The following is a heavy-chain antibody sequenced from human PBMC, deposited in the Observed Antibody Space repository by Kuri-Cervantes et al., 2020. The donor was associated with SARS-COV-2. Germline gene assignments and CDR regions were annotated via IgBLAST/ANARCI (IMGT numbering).Heavy chain of an antibody. CDR3: ALNYYFNY. V-gene: IGHV3-23*01. CDR1: GFTFTAYA. CDR2: IGRDGHT. J-gene: IGHJ4*02. Sequence: GESLKISCAASGFTFTAYAMSWVRQAPGRGLEWVSSIGRDGHTFYADSVRGRFTISRDDSKNTLFLQMSNLRIEDTAIYYCALNYYFNYWGQGTLVTVSS. D-gene: IGHD1-1*01.